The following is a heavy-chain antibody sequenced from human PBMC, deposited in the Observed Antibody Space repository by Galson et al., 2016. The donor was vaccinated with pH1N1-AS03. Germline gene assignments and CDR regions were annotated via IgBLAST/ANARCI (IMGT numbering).Heavy chain of an antibody. CDR3: ARDYRAYDYSDY. CDR1: GFTFSTYS. Sequence: SLRLSCAASGFTFSTYSMNWVRQAPGKGLEWVSFITSDSSHIYYADSLKGRLTISRDNAKNSLYLQMNSLRAEDTAVYFCARDYRAYDYSDYWGQGTLVTVSS. CDR2: ITSDSSHI. V-gene: IGHV3-21*04. D-gene: IGHD3-16*02. J-gene: IGHJ4*02.